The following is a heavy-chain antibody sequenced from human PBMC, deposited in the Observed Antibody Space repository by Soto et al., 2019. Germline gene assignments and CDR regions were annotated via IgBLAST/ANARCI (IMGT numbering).Heavy chain of an antibody. D-gene: IGHD3-3*01. V-gene: IGHV3-23*01. CDR1: GFTFSTYA. CDR3: AKGSKFTIFSPNDY. J-gene: IGHJ4*02. CDR2: LSGNSGTT. Sequence: VQLLESGGGLVQPGGSLRLSCAASGFTFSTYAVAWVRQAPGKGLEWVSALSGNSGTTYSADSVKGRFTISRDNSRNTLYLQMSSLRADDTALYYCAKGSKFTIFSPNDYWGQGTLVTVSS.